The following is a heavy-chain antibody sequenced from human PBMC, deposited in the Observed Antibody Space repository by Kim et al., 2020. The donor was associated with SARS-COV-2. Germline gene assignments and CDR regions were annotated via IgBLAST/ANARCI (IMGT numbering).Heavy chain of an antibody. Sequence: SLRLSCAASGFTFDDYAMHWVRQAPGKGLEWVSGISWNSGSIGYADSVKGRFTISRDNAKNSLYLQMNSLRAEDTALYYCAKVDDYGGNTDYWGQGTL. J-gene: IGHJ4*02. V-gene: IGHV3-9*01. CDR1: GFTFDDYA. D-gene: IGHD4-17*01. CDR3: AKVDDYGGNTDY. CDR2: ISWNSGSI.